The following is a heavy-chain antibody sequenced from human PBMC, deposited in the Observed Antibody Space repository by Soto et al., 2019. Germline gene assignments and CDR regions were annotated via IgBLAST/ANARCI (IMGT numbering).Heavy chain of an antibody. Sequence: QMHLVQSGAEVKKPGSSVKVSCKASGGSFTYTLSWVRQAPGQGLEWMGGIIPIFGTTNYAQKFQDRVTITADESTKTAYMELNTLTSEDTAVYYCARGDSTDCSNGVCSFFYNHDMDVWGQGTTVTVSS. CDR2: IIPIFGTT. CDR3: ARGDSTDCSNGVCSFFYNHDMDV. CDR1: GGSFTYT. J-gene: IGHJ6*02. V-gene: IGHV1-69*01. D-gene: IGHD2-8*01.